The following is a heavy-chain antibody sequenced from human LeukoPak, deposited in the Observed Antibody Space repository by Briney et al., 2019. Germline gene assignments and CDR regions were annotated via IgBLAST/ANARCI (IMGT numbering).Heavy chain of an antibody. CDR3: SKKGQADDDGKPD. V-gene: IGHV3-23*01. D-gene: IGHD1-1*01. CDR2: TSRDGLT. Sequence: GGSLRLSCAASGFTFNKYDMYWIRQAPGKGLECVSVTSRDGLTYYADSVKGRFTISRDNSQNTLSLQMNSLKAEDAAVYYCSKKGQADDDGKPDWGQGTQVTVSS. J-gene: IGHJ4*02. CDR1: GFTFNKYD.